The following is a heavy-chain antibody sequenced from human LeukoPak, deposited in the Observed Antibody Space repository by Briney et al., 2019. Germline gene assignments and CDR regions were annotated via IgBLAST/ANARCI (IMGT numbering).Heavy chain of an antibody. CDR3: AKDLAVAGTYYFDY. V-gene: IGHV3-23*01. J-gene: IGHJ4*02. Sequence: GGSLRLSCAASGFNFSTYAMSWVRQAPGKGLEWVSAISGSGGSTYYADSVKGRFTISRDNSKNTPYLQMDSLRAEDTAIYYCAKDLAVAGTYYFDYWGQGTLVTVSS. D-gene: IGHD6-19*01. CDR1: GFNFSTYA. CDR2: ISGSGGST.